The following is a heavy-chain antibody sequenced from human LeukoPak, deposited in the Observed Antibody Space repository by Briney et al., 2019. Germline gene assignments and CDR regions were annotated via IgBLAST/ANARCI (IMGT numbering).Heavy chain of an antibody. V-gene: IGHV3-7*01. CDR1: GFTFSNYW. Sequence: GGSLRLSCVASGFTFSNYWMSWVRQAPGKGLEWVANIRQDGSETYYLDSVKGRFTISRDNAKNSLYLQVNSLRAEDTAVFYCARGSLGLWCYGDYFDYWGQGTLVTVSS. CDR2: IRQDGSET. J-gene: IGHJ4*02. CDR3: ARGSLGLWCYGDYFDY. D-gene: IGHD4-17*01.